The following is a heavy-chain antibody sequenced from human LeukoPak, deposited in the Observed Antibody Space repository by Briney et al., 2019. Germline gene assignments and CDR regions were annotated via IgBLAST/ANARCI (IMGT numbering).Heavy chain of an antibody. D-gene: IGHD6-13*01. Sequence: QAGGSLRLSCAASGFTFSSYGMHWARQAPGKGLEWVAVIWYDGSNKYYADSVKGRFTISRDNSKNTLYLQMNSLRAEDTAVYYCARDFGQLALDYWGQGTLVTVSS. CDR3: ARDFGQLALDY. CDR1: GFTFSSYG. J-gene: IGHJ4*02. CDR2: IWYDGSNK. V-gene: IGHV3-33*01.